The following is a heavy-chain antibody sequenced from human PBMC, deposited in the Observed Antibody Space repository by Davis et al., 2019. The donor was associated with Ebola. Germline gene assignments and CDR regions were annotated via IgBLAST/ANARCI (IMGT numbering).Heavy chain of an antibody. CDR1: GFTSSHYG. Sequence: GGSLRLSCAAPGFTSSHYGMHWVRQAPAKGLAWVTGIWSHGPDYLYADSVRGRFTISRDNSKNTLYLQMNSLRVQDTAVYYCARDPDTSGYYSWFDPWGQGTLVTVSS. D-gene: IGHD2/OR15-2a*01. CDR2: IWSHGPDY. J-gene: IGHJ5*02. CDR3: ARDPDTSGYYSWFDP. V-gene: IGHV3-33*01.